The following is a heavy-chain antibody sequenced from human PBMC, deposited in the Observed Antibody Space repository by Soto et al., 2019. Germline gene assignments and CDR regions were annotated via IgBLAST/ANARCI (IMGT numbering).Heavy chain of an antibody. V-gene: IGHV3-64D*08. J-gene: IGHJ5*02. D-gene: IGHD6-13*01. Sequence: GGSLRLSCSASGFSFSSFAMFWVRQAPGKGLEYISAISSNGGSTYYAESVKGRFTISRDDSKNTLYLQMSGLRTEDTAVYYCVKYSSSWPTSPDNWFDPWGQGTLVTVSS. CDR1: GFSFSSFA. CDR2: ISSNGGST. CDR3: VKYSSSWPTSPDNWFDP.